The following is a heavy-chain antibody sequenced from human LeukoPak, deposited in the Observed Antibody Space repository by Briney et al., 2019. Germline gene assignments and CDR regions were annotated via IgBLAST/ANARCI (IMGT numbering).Heavy chain of an antibody. D-gene: IGHD3-10*01. CDR3: ARKSMRHPMVRGVIRIGYYYYGMDV. CDR2: IIPIFGTA. V-gene: IGHV1-69*13. CDR1: GGTFSSYA. J-gene: IGHJ6*02. Sequence: SVKVSCKASGGTFSSYAISWVRQAPGQGLEWMGGIIPIFGTANYAQKFQGRVTITADESASTAYMELSSLRSEDTAVYYCARKSMRHPMVRGVIRIGYYYYGMDVWGQGTTVTVSS.